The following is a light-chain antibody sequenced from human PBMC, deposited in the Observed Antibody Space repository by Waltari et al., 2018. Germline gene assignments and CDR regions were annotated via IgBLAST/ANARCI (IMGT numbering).Light chain of an antibody. J-gene: IGKJ2*01. CDR3: QQYGNLPPYT. Sequence: EVVLTQSPVTLSVSTGETVTLSCRASQSVASYLAWYQQKSGQAPRLLIYGASSSATGVPARFSGGGSATEFTLTISGLQSEDFAVYYCQQYGNLPPYTFGQGTQLEIK. V-gene: IGKV3-15*01. CDR1: QSVASY. CDR2: GAS.